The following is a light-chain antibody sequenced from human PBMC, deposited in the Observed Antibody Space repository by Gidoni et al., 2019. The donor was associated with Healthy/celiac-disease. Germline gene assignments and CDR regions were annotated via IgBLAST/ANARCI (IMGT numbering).Light chain of an antibody. V-gene: IGKV3-20*01. J-gene: IGKJ3*01. CDR2: GAS. CDR3: QQYGSSPLT. CDR1: QRVSSSY. Sequence: EIVLTQSPGTLSLSPGERANLSCRASQRVSSSYLAWYQQKPGQAPRLLIYGASSRATGIPDRFSGSGSGTDFTLTISRLEPEDFAVYYCQQYGSSPLTFGPXTKVDIK.